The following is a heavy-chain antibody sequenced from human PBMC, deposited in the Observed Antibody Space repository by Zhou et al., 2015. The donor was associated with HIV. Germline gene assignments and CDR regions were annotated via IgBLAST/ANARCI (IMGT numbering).Heavy chain of an antibody. V-gene: IGHV1-69*06. CDR1: GGTFSKYG. CDR3: ARDRGESQRARPLDP. Sequence: QVQLVQSGAEVKKPGSSVKVSCKASGGTFSKYGFSWVRQAPGQGLEWMGGIIPFFGTASYAQKLQGRVTMTTDTSTSTAYMELRSLRSDDTAVYYCARDRGESQRARPLDPWGRRNPSXPSPQ. CDR2: IIPFFGTA. D-gene: IGHD3-10*01. J-gene: IGHJ5*02.